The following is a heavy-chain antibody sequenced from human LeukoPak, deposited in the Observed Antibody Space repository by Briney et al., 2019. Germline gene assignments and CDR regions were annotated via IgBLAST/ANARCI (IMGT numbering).Heavy chain of an antibody. J-gene: IGHJ2*01. CDR1: SGSLSSYY. V-gene: IGHV4-4*07. Sequence: SETLSLTCTVSSGSLSSYYWSWIRQPAGKGLEWIGHIYTSGNTNYNPSLKSRVTMSVDTSKNQLSLKLSSVTAADTAVYYCARVITIFGVLPLPRYFDLWGRGTLVTVSS. CDR3: ARVITIFGVLPLPRYFDL. CDR2: IYTSGNT. D-gene: IGHD3-3*01.